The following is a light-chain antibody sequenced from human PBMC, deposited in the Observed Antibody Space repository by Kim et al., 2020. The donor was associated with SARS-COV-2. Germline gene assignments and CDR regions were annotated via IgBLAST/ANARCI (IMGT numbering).Light chain of an antibody. V-gene: IGLV3-21*04. CDR2: YDS. CDR3: QVWDSSSDHVV. Sequence: PGKTSGITCGGDNIGSKSVHWYQQKPGQAPVLVIYYDSERPSGIPERFSGSNSGNTATLTISRVEAGDEADYYCQVWDSSSDHVVFGGGTQLTVL. J-gene: IGLJ3*02. CDR1: NIGSKS.